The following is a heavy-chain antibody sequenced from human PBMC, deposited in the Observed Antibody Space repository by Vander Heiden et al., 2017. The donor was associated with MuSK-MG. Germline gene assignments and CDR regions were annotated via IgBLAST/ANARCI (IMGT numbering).Heavy chain of an antibody. D-gene: IGHD6-13*01. Sequence: EVQMVQAGGVSVQPGRSRRLSCAVSGFSFDEYAMHWVRQAPGKGPQWVAGISWNSGRMDYAGAVTGRFTISRDNAKDSLYLKMNNLTTADTAFYYCAMGIAAAAIGDLDDWGQGARVTVSS. CDR2: ISWNSGRM. J-gene: IGHJ4*02. V-gene: IGHV3-9*01. CDR1: GFSFDEYA. CDR3: AMGIAAAAIGDLDD.